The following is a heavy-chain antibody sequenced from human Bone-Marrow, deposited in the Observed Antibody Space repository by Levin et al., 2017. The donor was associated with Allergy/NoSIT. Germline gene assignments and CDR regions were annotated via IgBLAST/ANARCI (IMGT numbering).Heavy chain of an antibody. J-gene: IGHJ5*02. D-gene: IGHD2-15*01. Sequence: ASVKVSCKTSGYTFTSYNVYWVRQATGQGLEWMGYINPNSGNTAYARKFQGRVTMTRNSSITTAYMELSSLRSEDTAMYYCARVDCYSGSCYGPDWFDPWGQGTQVTVSS. CDR1: GYTFTSYN. CDR2: INPNSGNT. V-gene: IGHV1-8*01. CDR3: ARVDCYSGSCYGPDWFDP.